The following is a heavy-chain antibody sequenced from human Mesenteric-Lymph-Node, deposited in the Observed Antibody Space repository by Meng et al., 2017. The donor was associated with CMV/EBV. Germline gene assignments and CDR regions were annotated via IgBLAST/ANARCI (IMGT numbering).Heavy chain of an antibody. CDR3: ARGLNWFDP. CDR2: INHSGST. CDR1: GGSFSGYY. V-gene: IGHV4-34*01. J-gene: IGHJ5*02. Sequence: SETLSLTCAVYGGSFSGYYWSWNRQPPGKGLEWIGEINHSGSTNYNPSLKSRVTISVDTSKNQFSLKLSSVTAADTAVYYCARGLNWFDPWGQGTLVTVSS.